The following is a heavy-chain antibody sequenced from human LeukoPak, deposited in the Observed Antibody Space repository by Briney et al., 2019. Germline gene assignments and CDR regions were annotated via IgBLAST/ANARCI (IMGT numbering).Heavy chain of an antibody. V-gene: IGHV3-7*01. J-gene: IGHJ6*03. D-gene: IGHD6-6*01. CDR3: ARGESSSINYYYYMDV. CDR1: GFTFSRSW. Sequence: GGSLRLSCAASGFTFSRSWMSWVRQAPGKGLEWVANIKQDGSEKDYVDSVKGRFTISRDNAKNSLYLQMNSLRAEDTAVYYCARGESSSINYYYYMDVWGKGTTVTVSS. CDR2: IKQDGSEK.